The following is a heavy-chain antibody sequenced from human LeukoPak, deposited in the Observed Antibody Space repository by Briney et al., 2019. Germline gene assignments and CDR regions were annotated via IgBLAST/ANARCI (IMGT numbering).Heavy chain of an antibody. CDR1: GYTFTSFW. Sequence: GESLKISCKGSGYTFTSFWIGWVRQMPGKGLEWMGFIYPGDSDIRYSPSFQGQVTISADKSISTAYLQWSSLKASDTAMYYCASSRMVQGVISWFDPWGQGTLVTVSS. V-gene: IGHV5-51*01. D-gene: IGHD3-10*01. CDR2: IYPGDSDI. CDR3: ASSRMVQGVISWFDP. J-gene: IGHJ5*02.